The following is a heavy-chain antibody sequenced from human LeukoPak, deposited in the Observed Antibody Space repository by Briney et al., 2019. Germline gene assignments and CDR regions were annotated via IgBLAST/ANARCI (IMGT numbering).Heavy chain of an antibody. J-gene: IGHJ4*02. Sequence: ASVKVSCEASGYTFTRYGISWVRQAPGQGLEWTGWISAYDGSTNYAQKLQGRVTMTTDTSTSTAYMELRSLRSDDTAVFYCARGPSYYDRSGYYYGFDYWGQGTLVTVSS. CDR2: ISAYDGST. CDR1: GYTFTRYG. V-gene: IGHV1-18*01. D-gene: IGHD3-22*01. CDR3: ARGPSYYDRSGYYYGFDY.